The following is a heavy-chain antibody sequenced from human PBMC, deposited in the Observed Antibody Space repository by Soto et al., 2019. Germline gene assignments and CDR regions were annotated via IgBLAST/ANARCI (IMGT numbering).Heavy chain of an antibody. Sequence: QVQLVQSGAEVRKPGASVKVSCKASGYPYTNSYMHWVRQAPGPGLEWMGWIHPNTGGTNYAQKFQGRVTMTRDTSVSTVYMELNRLTSDDTAIYFCASDFRTRGWVRQAGNFAVDVWGQGTTVTVSP. CDR1: GYPYTNSY. CDR2: IHPNTGGT. J-gene: IGHJ6*01. V-gene: IGHV1-2*02. CDR3: ASDFRTRGWVRQAGNFAVDV. D-gene: IGHD6-19*01.